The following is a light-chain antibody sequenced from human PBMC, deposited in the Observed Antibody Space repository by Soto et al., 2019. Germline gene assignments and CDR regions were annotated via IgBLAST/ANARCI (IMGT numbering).Light chain of an antibody. V-gene: IGLV2-14*01. J-gene: IGLJ1*01. Sequence: QSALTQPASVSGSPGLSIAISCTGTSRDVGGYNSVSWYQQQPGKDPKLMIYDVSNRPSGVSNRFSGSKSGNTASLTISGLQAEDEGDYYCSSYTTGGSYVFGTGTKLTVL. CDR3: SSYTTGGSYV. CDR1: SRDVGGYNS. CDR2: DVS.